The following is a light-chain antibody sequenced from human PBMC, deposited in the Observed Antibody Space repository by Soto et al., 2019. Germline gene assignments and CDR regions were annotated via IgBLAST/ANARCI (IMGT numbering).Light chain of an antibody. CDR2: EGS. J-gene: IGLJ1*01. Sequence: QSALTQPASVSGSPGQSITISCTGTSSDVGNYNLVSWYQQHPGKAPKLMIYEGSKRPSGVSNRFSGSKSGNTASLTISGLQAEDEAEYYCCSYAGSTTFVFGTGTKVTVL. V-gene: IGLV2-23*01. CDR3: CSYAGSTTFV. CDR1: SSDVGNYNL.